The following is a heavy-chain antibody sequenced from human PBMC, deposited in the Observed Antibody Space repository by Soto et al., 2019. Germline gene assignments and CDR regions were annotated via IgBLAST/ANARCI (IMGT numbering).Heavy chain of an antibody. J-gene: IGHJ4*02. V-gene: IGHV1-2*02. D-gene: IGHD3-22*01. Sequence: GASVKVSCKASGSTFTGYYMHWVRQAPGQGLEWMGWINPNSGGTNYAQKFQGRVTMTRDTSISTAYMELSRLRSDDTAVYYCARGGEYYYDSSGDYFDYWGQGTLVTVSS. CDR2: INPNSGGT. CDR1: GSTFTGYY. CDR3: ARGGEYYYDSSGDYFDY.